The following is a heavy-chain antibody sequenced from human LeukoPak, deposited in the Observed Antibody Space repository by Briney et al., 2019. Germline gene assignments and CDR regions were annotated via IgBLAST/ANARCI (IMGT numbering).Heavy chain of an antibody. D-gene: IGHD3-16*02. Sequence: SETLSLTCTVSRASISSNSFYWGWIRQPPGKGLEWIGTIYYNGDTFYNPSLKSRVPMSVDTSASPSSLKLTSVTAADTAVYYCAVLLYRHSLWFDSWGRGTLVSVSS. V-gene: IGHV4-39*01. CDR3: AVLLYRHSLWFDS. CDR1: RASISSNSFY. J-gene: IGHJ5*01. CDR2: IYYNGDT.